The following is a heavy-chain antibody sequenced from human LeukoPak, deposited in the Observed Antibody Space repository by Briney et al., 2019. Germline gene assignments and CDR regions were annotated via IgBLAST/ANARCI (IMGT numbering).Heavy chain of an antibody. D-gene: IGHD4-17*01. CDR1: GYTFTSYG. Sequence: GASVKVSCKASGYTFTSYGISWVRQAPGQGLEWMGWISAYNGNTNYAQKLQGRVTMTTDTSTSTAYMELRSPRSDDTAVYYCAKTDYVDNWFDPWGQGTLVTVSS. CDR3: AKTDYVDNWFDP. V-gene: IGHV1-18*01. J-gene: IGHJ5*02. CDR2: ISAYNGNT.